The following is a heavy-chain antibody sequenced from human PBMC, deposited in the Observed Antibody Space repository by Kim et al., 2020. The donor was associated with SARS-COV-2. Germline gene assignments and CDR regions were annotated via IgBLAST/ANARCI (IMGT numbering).Heavy chain of an antibody. D-gene: IGHD3-22*01. CDR3: AKDVYYYDSSGYYPFFDY. Sequence: GRFTLSRDNSKNTLYLQMNSLRAEDTAVYYCAKDVYYYDSSGYYPFFDYWGQGTLVTVSS. J-gene: IGHJ4*02. V-gene: IGHV3-23*01.